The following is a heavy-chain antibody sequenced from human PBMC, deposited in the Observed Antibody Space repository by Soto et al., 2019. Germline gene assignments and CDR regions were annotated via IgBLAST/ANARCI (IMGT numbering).Heavy chain of an antibody. J-gene: IGHJ4*02. V-gene: IGHV3-23*01. CDR1: GFTFSSYA. D-gene: IGHD2-8*02. Sequence: VHLLESGGGLVQPGGSLRLSCVASGFTFSSYAMSWVRQAPGQRLEWVATFSGGRDTTWHADSVKGRFTVSSDSSKNTLSLQMNSLRPEDTALYSCAKATSATCTGSTCYCFDYWGQGTLVTASS. CDR2: FSGGRDTT. CDR3: AKATSATCTGSTCYCFDY.